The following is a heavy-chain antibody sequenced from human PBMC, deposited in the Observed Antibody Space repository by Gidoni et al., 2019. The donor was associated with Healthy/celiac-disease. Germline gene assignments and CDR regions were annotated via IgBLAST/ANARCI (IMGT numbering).Heavy chain of an antibody. CDR2: IMSSSSTI. D-gene: IGHD3-9*01. Sequence: EVQLVESGGGLVQPGGSLRLSFAASGFTFRSYSMNWVRQAPGKGVEWFSYIMSSSSTIYYADSVKGRFTISRDNAKNALYVQMNSRRAEDTAVYFCARDRADILTGHFDYWGQGTLVTVSS. CDR3: ARDRADILTGHFDY. V-gene: IGHV3-48*01. J-gene: IGHJ4*02. CDR1: GFTFRSYS.